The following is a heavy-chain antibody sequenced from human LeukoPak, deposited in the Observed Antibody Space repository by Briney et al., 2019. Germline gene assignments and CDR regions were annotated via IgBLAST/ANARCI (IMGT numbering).Heavy chain of an antibody. D-gene: IGHD1-26*01. CDR3: ARVQEWIVGATTPQPLGMDV. Sequence: PSETLSLTCAVYGGSFSGYYWSWIRQPPGKGLEWIGEINHSGSTNYNPSLKSRVTISVDTSKNQFSLRLSSVTAADTAVYYCARVQEWIVGATTPQPLGMDVWGKGTTVTVSS. J-gene: IGHJ6*03. CDR1: GGSFSGYY. V-gene: IGHV4-34*01. CDR2: INHSGST.